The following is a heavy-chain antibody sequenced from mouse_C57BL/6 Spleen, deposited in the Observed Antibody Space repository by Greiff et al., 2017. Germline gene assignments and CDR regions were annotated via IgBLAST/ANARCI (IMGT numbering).Heavy chain of an antibody. V-gene: IGHV5-17*01. J-gene: IGHJ2*01. CDR2: ISSGSSTI. CDR3: ARNGSSY. CDR1: GFTFSDYG. D-gene: IGHD1-1*01. Sequence: EVLLVESGGGLVKPGGSLKLSCAASGFTFSDYGMHWVRQAPEKGLEWVAYISSGSSTIYYADTVKGRITITRDNAKNTLFLQMTSLRSEDTTMYYCARNGSSYWGQGATLTVSS.